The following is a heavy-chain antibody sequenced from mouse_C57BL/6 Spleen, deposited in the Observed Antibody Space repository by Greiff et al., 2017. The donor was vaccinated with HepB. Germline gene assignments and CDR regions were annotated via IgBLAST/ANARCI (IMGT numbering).Heavy chain of an antibody. CDR2: INPYNGGT. D-gene: IGHD2-1*01. V-gene: IGHV1-19*01. J-gene: IGHJ4*01. CDR1: GYTFTDYY. Sequence: EVQLQQSGPVLVKPGASVKMSCKASGYTFTDYYMNWVKQSHGKSLEWIGVINPYNGGTSYNQKFKGKATLTVDKSSSTAYMELNSLTSEDSAVYYCARGPDYGNPHYAMDYWGQGTSVTVSS. CDR3: ARGPDYGNPHYAMDY.